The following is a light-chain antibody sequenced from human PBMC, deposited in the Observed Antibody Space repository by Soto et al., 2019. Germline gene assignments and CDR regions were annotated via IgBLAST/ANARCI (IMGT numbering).Light chain of an antibody. V-gene: IGKV3-20*01. Sequence: EIVLTQSPGTLSLSPGERATLSCRASQSVSSSYLAWYQQKPGQAPRLLIYGASSRATGIPDRFSGSGSGTDFTLTISRLEPEDFAVYYCQQYGSSPLTFGGGTXX. CDR1: QSVSSSY. CDR3: QQYGSSPLT. J-gene: IGKJ4*01. CDR2: GAS.